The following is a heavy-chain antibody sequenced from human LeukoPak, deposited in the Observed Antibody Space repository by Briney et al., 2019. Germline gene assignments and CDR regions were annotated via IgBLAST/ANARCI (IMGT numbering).Heavy chain of an antibody. V-gene: IGHV4-61*02. D-gene: IGHD6-13*01. J-gene: IGHJ3*02. CDR1: GGSISSGSYY. Sequence: SETLSLTCTVSGGSISSGSYYWSWIRQPAGKGLEWIGRIYTSGSTNYNPSLKSRVTISVDTSKNQFSLKLSSVTAADTAVYYCARGKDSSGWYDDAFDIWGQGTMVTVSS. CDR3: ARGKDSSGWYDDAFDI. CDR2: IYTSGST.